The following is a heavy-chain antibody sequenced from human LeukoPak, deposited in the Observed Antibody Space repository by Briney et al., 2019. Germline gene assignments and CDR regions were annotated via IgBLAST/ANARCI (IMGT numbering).Heavy chain of an antibody. Sequence: PGGSLRLSCAASGFTFRSYSMNWVRQAPGKGLEWVSSISSSSSYIYFADSVKGRFTISRDNAKNSLYLQMNSLRAEDTAVYYCAKDPLVLLWFGDPPDDGMDVWGQGTTVTVSS. CDR3: AKDPLVLLWFGDPPDDGMDV. CDR2: ISSSSSYI. D-gene: IGHD3-10*01. V-gene: IGHV3-21*01. CDR1: GFTFRSYS. J-gene: IGHJ6*02.